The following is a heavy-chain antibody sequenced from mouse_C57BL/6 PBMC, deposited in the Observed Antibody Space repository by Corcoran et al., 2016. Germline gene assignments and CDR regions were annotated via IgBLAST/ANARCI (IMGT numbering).Heavy chain of an antibody. J-gene: IGHJ3*01. V-gene: IGHV3-6*01. CDR2: ISYDGSN. CDR3: ARDASSGLAWFAY. CDR1: GYSITSGYY. D-gene: IGHD3-2*02. Sequence: DVQLQESGPGLVKPSQSLSLTCSVTGYSITSGYYWNWIRQFPGNKLEWMGYISYDGSNNYNTSIKKRISITRDTSKNQFFLKLNSVTTEDTATYYCARDASSGLAWFAYWGQGTLVTVSA.